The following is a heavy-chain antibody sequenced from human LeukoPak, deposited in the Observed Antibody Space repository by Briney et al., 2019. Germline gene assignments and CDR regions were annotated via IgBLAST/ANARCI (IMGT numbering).Heavy chain of an antibody. V-gene: IGHV4-4*02. D-gene: IGHD5-18*01. CDR1: GGSISSSNW. Sequence: SETLSLTCAVSGGSISSSNWWSWVRQPPGKGLEWIGEIYHSGSTNYNPSLKSRVTISVDTSKNQFSLKLSSVTAADTAVYYCAGRGYSYGYGLAYWGQGTLVTVSS. CDR2: IYHSGST. J-gene: IGHJ4*02. CDR3: AGRGYSYGYGLAY.